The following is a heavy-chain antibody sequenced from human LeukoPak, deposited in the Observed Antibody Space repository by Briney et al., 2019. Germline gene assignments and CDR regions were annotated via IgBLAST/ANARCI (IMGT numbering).Heavy chain of an antibody. Sequence: GGSLRLSCAASGFAFSSYEMNWVRQPPGKGLEWVSYITSSGSTMYYADSVKGRFTISRENAKSSLYLQMNSLRAEDTAVYYCARDLDSSVLDAFDIWGQGTMVTVSS. J-gene: IGHJ3*02. D-gene: IGHD3-22*01. CDR2: ITSSGSTM. V-gene: IGHV3-48*03. CDR1: GFAFSSYE. CDR3: ARDLDSSVLDAFDI.